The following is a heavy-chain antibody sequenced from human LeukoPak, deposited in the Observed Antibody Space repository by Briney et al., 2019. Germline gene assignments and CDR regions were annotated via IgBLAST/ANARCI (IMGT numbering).Heavy chain of an antibody. CDR1: GRSISSYY. CDR3: ARGFCVGDCFVLHIYFDS. D-gene: IGHD2-21*02. CDR2: IHYSGST. J-gene: IGHJ4*02. Sequence: TSETLSLTCTVSGRSISSYYWSWIRQPPGKGLEWVGYIHYSGSTNYNPSLKSRVTISLDTSKNQFSLNLRSMKASDTAVYYCARGFCVGDCFVLHIYFDSWGLGTLVTVSS. V-gene: IGHV4-59*08.